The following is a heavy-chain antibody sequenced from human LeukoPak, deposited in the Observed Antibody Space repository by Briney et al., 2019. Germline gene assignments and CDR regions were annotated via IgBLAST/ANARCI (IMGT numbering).Heavy chain of an antibody. D-gene: IGHD3-10*01. V-gene: IGHV3-30*01. CDR2: ISYDGSNK. CDR3: ARDDNYYGSGSYYYYYYMDV. CDR1: GFTFSSYA. J-gene: IGHJ6*03. Sequence: PGRSLRLSCAASGFTFSSYAMHWVRQAPGKGLEWVAVISYDGSNKYYADSVKGRFTISRDNSKNTLYLQMNSLRAEDTAVYYCARDDNYYGSGSYYYYYYMDVWGKGTTVTVSS.